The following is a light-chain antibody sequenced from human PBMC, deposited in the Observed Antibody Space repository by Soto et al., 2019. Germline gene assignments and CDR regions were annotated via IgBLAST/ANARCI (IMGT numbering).Light chain of an antibody. CDR3: LSYVGRETGV. Sequence: QSVLTQPPSASGSPGQLVTISCTGTSNDIGAYNYVSWYQHHPGKVPKLLIYEVFRRPSGVPDRFSASKSGNTASLTVSGLQPEDEADYYCLSYVGRETGVFGSGTKLTVL. V-gene: IGLV2-8*01. CDR1: SNDIGAYNY. J-gene: IGLJ1*01. CDR2: EVF.